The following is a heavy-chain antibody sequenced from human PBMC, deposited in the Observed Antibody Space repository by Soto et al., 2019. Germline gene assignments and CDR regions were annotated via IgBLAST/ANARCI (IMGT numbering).Heavy chain of an antibody. CDR1: GYTFTSYG. D-gene: IGHD6-13*01. V-gene: IGHV1-18*01. CDR3: ARVKAAAGTKYNWFDP. CDR2: ISAYNGNT. Sequence: QVQLVQSGAEVKKPGASVKVSCKASGYTFTSYGISWVRQAPGQGLEWMGWISAYNGNTNYAQKLQGRVTMTTDTSTSTAYMERRSLRSDDTAVYYCARVKAAAGTKYNWFDPWGQGTLVTVSS. J-gene: IGHJ5*02.